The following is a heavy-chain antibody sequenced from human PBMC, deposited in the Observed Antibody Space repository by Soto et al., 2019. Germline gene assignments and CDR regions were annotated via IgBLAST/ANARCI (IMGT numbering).Heavy chain of an antibody. CDR3: AREGKQLVRVYYYCYGMDV. CDR1: GDSVSSNSAA. V-gene: IGHV6-1*01. J-gene: IGHJ6*02. Sequence: SQTLSLTCAISGDSVSSNSAAWNWIRQSPSRGLEWLGRTYYRSKWYNDYAVSVKSRITINPDTSKNQFSLQLNSVTPEDTAVYYCAREGKQLVRVYYYCYGMDVWGQGTTVTVSS. D-gene: IGHD6-6*01. CDR2: TYYRSKWYN.